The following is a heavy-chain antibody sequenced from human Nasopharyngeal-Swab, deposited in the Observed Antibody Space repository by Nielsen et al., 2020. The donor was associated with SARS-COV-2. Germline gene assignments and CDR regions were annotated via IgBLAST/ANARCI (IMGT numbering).Heavy chain of an antibody. CDR3: ARDDKVGRRSDGYILSY. Sequence: GESLKISCAASGFIFSDYSMNWVRQAPGKGLEWVAVIAYDGRNKHYADSVKGRFTISRDNSMNTLHLQMSDLRAEDTAMYYCARDDKVGRRSDGYILSYWGQGTLVTVSS. J-gene: IGHJ4*02. CDR1: GFIFSDYS. D-gene: IGHD5-24*01. V-gene: IGHV3-30-3*01. CDR2: IAYDGRNK.